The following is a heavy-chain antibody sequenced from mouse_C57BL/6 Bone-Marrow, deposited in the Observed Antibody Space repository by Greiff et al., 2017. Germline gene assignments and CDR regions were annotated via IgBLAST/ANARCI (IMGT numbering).Heavy chain of an antibody. Sequence: QVQLQQSGPGLVQPSQSLSITCTVSGFSLTSYGVHWVRQSPGKGLEWLGVIWSGGSTDYNAAFISRLSISKDNSKSRVFFKMNSLQADDTAIYYCARLRLDYWGQGTTLTVSS. CDR2: IWSGGST. D-gene: IGHD2-12*01. CDR1: GFSLTSYG. CDR3: ARLRLDY. J-gene: IGHJ2*01. V-gene: IGHV2-2*01.